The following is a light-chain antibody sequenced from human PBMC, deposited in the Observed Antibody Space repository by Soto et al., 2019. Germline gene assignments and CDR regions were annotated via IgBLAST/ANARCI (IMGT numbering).Light chain of an antibody. CDR3: QEYGFSLRT. J-gene: IGKJ3*01. CDR1: QTVSTNY. Sequence: EKGFKMSLGTLSLYTGERASLSCRASQTVSTNYLAWQQQKPGQAPRLLIYGASKRATGIPDRFSGSGSGTDFTLTISILEPEDFAVYCCQEYGFSLRTFCHVSNVDIK. V-gene: IGKV3-20*01. CDR2: GAS.